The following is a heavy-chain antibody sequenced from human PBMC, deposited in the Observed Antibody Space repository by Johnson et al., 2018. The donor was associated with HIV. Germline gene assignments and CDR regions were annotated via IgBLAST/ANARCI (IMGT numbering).Heavy chain of an antibody. CDR1: GFTFSDYY. CDR3: ARDYGDDEVPDAFDI. V-gene: IGHV3-11*04. D-gene: IGHD4-17*01. J-gene: IGHJ3*02. CDR2: ISPSDSTI. Sequence: QVQLVESGGGVVRPGGSLRLSCAASGFTFSDYYMSWIRQAPGKGLEWVSYISPSDSTIYYADSVKGRFTISRDNAKNSLYLQMNSLRAEDTAVYYCARDYGDDEVPDAFDIWGHGTLVTVSS.